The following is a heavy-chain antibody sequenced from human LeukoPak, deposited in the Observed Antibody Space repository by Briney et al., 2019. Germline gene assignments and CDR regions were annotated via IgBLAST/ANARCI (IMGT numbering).Heavy chain of an antibody. CDR3: GKTTPGYSSGQKPAWPVDY. V-gene: IGHV3-23*01. J-gene: IGHJ4*02. CDR2: ITGGASAT. Sequence: PGGSRLVSGAASGVNFRSYARSGARRAPGKGRGGVATITGGASATYHAASVKRPPTVSRDNPKNPLYPQMNSLRAEDTAVYYCGKTTPGYSSGQKPAWPVDYWGQGPLVTVSS. CDR1: GVNFRSYA. D-gene: IGHD6-19*01.